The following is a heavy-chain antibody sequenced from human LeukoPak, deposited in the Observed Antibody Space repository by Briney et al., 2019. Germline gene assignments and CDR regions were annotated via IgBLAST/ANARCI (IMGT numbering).Heavy chain of an antibody. V-gene: IGHV4-28*01. J-gene: IGHJ4*02. Sequence: SDTLSLTCAVSGYSISSSNWWGWIRQPPGKGLEWIGYIYYSGTTYYNPCLKSRVTMSVDASKHQFSLKLSSVTAVDTAVYYCARRSPAASYFDYWDQGPLVTVSS. D-gene: IGHD2-2*01. CDR3: ARRSPAASYFDY. CDR1: GYSISSSNW. CDR2: IYYSGTT.